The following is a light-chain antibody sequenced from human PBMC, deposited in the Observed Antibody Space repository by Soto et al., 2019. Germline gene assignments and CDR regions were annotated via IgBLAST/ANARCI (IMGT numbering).Light chain of an antibody. CDR3: QQYSDASWT. CDR1: QSISSW. Sequence: DIQMTQYPSTLSSSFGDRVTITCRASQSISSWLAWYQQKPGKAPKLLIYDASSLESGVPSRFSGSGSGTEFTLTISSLQNDDFATYYCQQYSDASWTFGQGTKVDIK. V-gene: IGKV1-5*01. J-gene: IGKJ1*01. CDR2: DAS.